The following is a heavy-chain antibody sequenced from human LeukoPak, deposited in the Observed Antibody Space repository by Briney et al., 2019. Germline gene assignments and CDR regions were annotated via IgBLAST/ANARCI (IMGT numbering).Heavy chain of an antibody. Sequence: PAGRSLRLSCAASGFTFDDYAMHWVRQAPGKGLEWVSGISWNSGSIGYADSVKGRFTISRDNAKNSLYLQMNSLRAEDTALYYCAKDIHLGYCSSTSCFGAFDIWGQGTMVTVSS. CDR3: AKDIHLGYCSSTSCFGAFDI. CDR2: ISWNSGSI. D-gene: IGHD2-2*01. J-gene: IGHJ3*02. V-gene: IGHV3-9*01. CDR1: GFTFDDYA.